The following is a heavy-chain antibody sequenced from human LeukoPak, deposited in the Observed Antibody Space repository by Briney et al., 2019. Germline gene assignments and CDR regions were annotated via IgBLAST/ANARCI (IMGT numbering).Heavy chain of an antibody. Sequence: SETLSLTCAVYGGSFSGYYWSWIRQPPGKGLEWIGEINHSGSTNYNPSLKSRVTISVDTSKNQFSLKLSSVTAADTAVYYCARGGGNGTVTTFFDYWGQGTLVTASS. D-gene: IGHD4-17*01. J-gene: IGHJ4*02. CDR3: ARGGGNGTVTTFFDY. V-gene: IGHV4-34*01. CDR1: GGSFSGYY. CDR2: INHSGST.